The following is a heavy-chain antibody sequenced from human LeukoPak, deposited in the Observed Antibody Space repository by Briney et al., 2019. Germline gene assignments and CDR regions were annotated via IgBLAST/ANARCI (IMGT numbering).Heavy chain of an antibody. V-gene: IGHV3-48*04. CDR1: GFTFSSYS. CDR3: AREKATITRDAFDI. J-gene: IGHJ3*02. CDR2: ISSSSSTI. D-gene: IGHD5-24*01. Sequence: GGSLRLSCAASGFTFSSYSMNWVRQAPGKGLERVSYISSSSSTIYYADSVKGRFTISRDNAKNSLYLQMNSLRAEDTAVYYCAREKATITRDAFDIWGQGTMVTVSS.